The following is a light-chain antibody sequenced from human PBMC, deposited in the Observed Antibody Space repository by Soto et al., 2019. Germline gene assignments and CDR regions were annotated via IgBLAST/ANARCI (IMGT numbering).Light chain of an antibody. V-gene: IGKV3-11*01. CDR3: QQRSNWPPDPIT. J-gene: IGKJ5*01. CDR1: QSVSSY. Sequence: EIVLTQSPATLSLSPGERATLSCRASQSVSSYLAWYQQKPGQAPRLLIYDASNRATGIPARFSGSGSGTDFTLTISSLETEDFAVYYGQQRSNWPPDPITFGQGTRLE. CDR2: DAS.